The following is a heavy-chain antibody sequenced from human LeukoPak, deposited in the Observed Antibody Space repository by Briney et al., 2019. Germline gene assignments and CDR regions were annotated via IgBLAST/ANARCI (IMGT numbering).Heavy chain of an antibody. Sequence: GGSLRLSCAASGFTFSSYAMSWVRQAPGKGLEWVSGISGSGDNTYYADSVKGRFTISRDNSKNTLYVQVNSLGTEDTAGYYCAKVDCSGGSCHRTTFDYWGQGTLVTVSS. CDR2: ISGSGDNT. CDR1: GFTFSSYA. V-gene: IGHV3-23*01. J-gene: IGHJ4*02. CDR3: AKVDCSGGSCHRTTFDY. D-gene: IGHD2-15*01.